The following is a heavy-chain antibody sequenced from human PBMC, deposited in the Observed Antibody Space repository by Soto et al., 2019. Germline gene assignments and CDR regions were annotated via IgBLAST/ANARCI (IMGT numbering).Heavy chain of an antibody. CDR3: ARALKDGWEQTDFDY. Sequence: QVQLVESGGGVVQPGRSLRLSCAASGFTFSSYAMHWVRQAPGKGLEWVAVISYDGSNKYYADSVKGRFTISRDNSKNALYLQMNGLRAEDTAVYYCARALKDGWEQTDFDYWGQGTLVTVSS. D-gene: IGHD1-26*01. V-gene: IGHV3-30-3*01. CDR2: ISYDGSNK. CDR1: GFTFSSYA. J-gene: IGHJ4*02.